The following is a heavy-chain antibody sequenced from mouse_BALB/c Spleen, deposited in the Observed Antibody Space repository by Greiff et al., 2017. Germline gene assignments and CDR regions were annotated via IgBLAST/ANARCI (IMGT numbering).Heavy chain of an antibody. CDR2: IYPSDSYT. V-gene: IGHV1-69*02. Sequence: QVQLQQPGAELVRPGASVKLSCKASGYTFTSYWINWVKQRPGQGLEWIGNIYPSDSYTNYNQKFKDKATLTVDKSSSTAYMQLSSPTSEDSAVYYCTRDYESFAYWGQGTLVTVSA. CDR1: GYTFTSYW. J-gene: IGHJ3*01. D-gene: IGHD2-4*01. CDR3: TRDYESFAY.